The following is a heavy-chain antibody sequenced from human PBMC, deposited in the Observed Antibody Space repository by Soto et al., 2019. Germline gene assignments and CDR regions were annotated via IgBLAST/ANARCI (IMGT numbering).Heavy chain of an antibody. CDR1: GYTFTSYD. D-gene: IGHD6-13*01. Sequence: ASVKVSCKASGYTFTSYDINWVRQATGQGLEWMGWMNPNSGNTGYAQKFQGRVTMTRNTSISTAYMELSSLRSEDTAVYYCARGRRGTGYSSSWYTWWGQGTLVTVSS. CDR2: MNPNSGNT. V-gene: IGHV1-8*01. CDR3: ARGRRGTGYSSSWYTW. J-gene: IGHJ4*02.